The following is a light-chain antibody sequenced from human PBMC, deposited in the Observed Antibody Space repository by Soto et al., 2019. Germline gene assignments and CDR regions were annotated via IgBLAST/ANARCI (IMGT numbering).Light chain of an antibody. Sequence: EIVMTQSPATLSVSPGERATLSCRASQSVGGNLAWYQQRPGRAPRLLIYDASTRPTDIPARFSGSGSGTEFTLTISSLQSEDFALYYCQQYNNWPLYTLGQGTKLEIK. CDR2: DAS. J-gene: IGKJ2*01. CDR3: QQYNNWPLYT. V-gene: IGKV3-15*01. CDR1: QSVGGN.